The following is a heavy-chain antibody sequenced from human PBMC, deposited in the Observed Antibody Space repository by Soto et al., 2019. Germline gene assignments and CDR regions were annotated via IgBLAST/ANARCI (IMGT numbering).Heavy chain of an antibody. CDR2: ISYDGSNK. Sequence: PGGSLRLSCAASGFTFSSYGMHWVRQAPGKGLEWVAVISYDGSNKYYADSVKGRFTISRDNSKNTLYLQMSSLRAEDTAVYYCAKDSRGGYDQTYYYYGMDVWGQGTTVTVSS. D-gene: IGHD5-12*01. V-gene: IGHV3-30*18. CDR1: GFTFSSYG. J-gene: IGHJ6*02. CDR3: AKDSRGGYDQTYYYYGMDV.